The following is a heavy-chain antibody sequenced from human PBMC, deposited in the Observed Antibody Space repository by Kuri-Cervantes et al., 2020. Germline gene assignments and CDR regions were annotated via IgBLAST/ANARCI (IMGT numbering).Heavy chain of an antibody. J-gene: IGHJ4*02. Sequence: GGSLRLSCAASGFTVSSNYMSWVRQAPGKGLEWVSVIYSGGSTYYADSVKGRFTISRDNSKNTLYLQMNSLRAEDTAVYYCARVSTNWNHPDYWGQGTLVTVSS. CDR3: ARVSTNWNHPDY. D-gene: IGHD1-1*01. CDR2: IYSGGST. V-gene: IGHV3-53*01. CDR1: GFTVSSNY.